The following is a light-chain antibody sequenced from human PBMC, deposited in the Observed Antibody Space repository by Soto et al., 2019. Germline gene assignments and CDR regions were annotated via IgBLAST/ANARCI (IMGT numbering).Light chain of an antibody. CDR2: DAS. CDR3: QQYIRWPLT. Sequence: EIVLTQSPATLSLSPGERATLSCRASQSISRSLAWYQQKPGQAPRLLISDASTRATGIPARFSGSGSGTEFTLTISSLQSEDFAVYYCQQYIRWPLTFGGGTKVDIK. CDR1: QSISRS. V-gene: IGKV3-15*01. J-gene: IGKJ4*01.